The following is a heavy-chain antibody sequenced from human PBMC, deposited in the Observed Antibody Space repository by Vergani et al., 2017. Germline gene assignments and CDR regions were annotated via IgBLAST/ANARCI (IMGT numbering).Heavy chain of an antibody. CDR1: GGTFSSYA. V-gene: IGHV1-69*11. J-gene: IGHJ6*02. Sequence: QVQLVQSGAEVKKPGSSVKVSCKASGGTFSSYAISWVRQAPGQGLEWMGRIIPILGTANYAQKFQGRVTITADESTGTAYMELSRLRSEDTAVYYCAREFRGGTPDIVVVPAADYGMDVWGQGTTVTVSS. CDR3: AREFRGGTPDIVVVPAADYGMDV. CDR2: IIPILGTA. D-gene: IGHD2-2*01.